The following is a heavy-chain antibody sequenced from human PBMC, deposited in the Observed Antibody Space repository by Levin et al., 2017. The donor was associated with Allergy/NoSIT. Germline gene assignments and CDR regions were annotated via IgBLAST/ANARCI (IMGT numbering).Heavy chain of an antibody. Sequence: AGGSLRLSCAASGFTFSSYGMHWVRQAPGKGLEWVAVIWYDGSNKYYADSVKGRFTISRDNSKNTLYLQMNSLRAEDTAVYYCARGSGYDLGFDYWGQGTLVTVSS. CDR3: ARGSGYDLGFDY. CDR1: GFTFSSYG. D-gene: IGHD5-12*01. CDR2: IWYDGSNK. J-gene: IGHJ4*02. V-gene: IGHV3-33*01.